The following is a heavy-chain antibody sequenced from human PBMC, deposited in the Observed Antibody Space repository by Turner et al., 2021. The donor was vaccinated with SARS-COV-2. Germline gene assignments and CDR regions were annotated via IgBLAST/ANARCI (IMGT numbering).Heavy chain of an antibody. CDR3: AKLGVTESLLIIDAFDR. CDR1: ENTLTKLA. Sequence: HVQVVQSGAEVKQPGPSVKVSCKVSENTLTKLAIHWVRQSPGKGLEWMGGFDFENGETMNAQGFQGRLTLTADTSTNTAYMEMSSLRSEDTAIYYCAKLGVTESLLIIDAFDRWGQGTWVTVSS. J-gene: IGHJ3*01. CDR2: FDFENGET. D-gene: IGHD3-9*01. V-gene: IGHV1-24*01.